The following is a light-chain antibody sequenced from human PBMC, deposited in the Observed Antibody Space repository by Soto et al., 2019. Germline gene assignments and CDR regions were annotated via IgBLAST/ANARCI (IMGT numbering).Light chain of an antibody. CDR1: QSVSSS. J-gene: IGKJ4*01. Sequence: EIVLTQSPATLSLSPGEGATLSCRAGQSVSSSVAWYQQKPGQAPRLLIYDASNRATGIPVRFSGSGSGTDFTLTISSLEPEEGAVYYCQQRSDWVTFGGGTKVEL. CDR2: DAS. V-gene: IGKV3-11*01. CDR3: QQRSDWVT.